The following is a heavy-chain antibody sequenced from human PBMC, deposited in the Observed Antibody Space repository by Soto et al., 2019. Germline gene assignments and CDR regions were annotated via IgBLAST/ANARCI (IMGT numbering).Heavy chain of an antibody. D-gene: IGHD3-22*01. CDR2: IYYSGST. V-gene: IGHV4-59*08. J-gene: IGHJ4*02. Sequence: SETLSLTCTVSGGSISSYYWSCIRQPPGKGLEWIGYIYYSGSTYYNPSLKSRVTISVDTSKNQFSLKLSSVTAADTAVYYCARGSYYYDSSGYYHYWGRGTLVTVSS. CDR1: GGSISSYY. CDR3: ARGSYYYDSSGYYHY.